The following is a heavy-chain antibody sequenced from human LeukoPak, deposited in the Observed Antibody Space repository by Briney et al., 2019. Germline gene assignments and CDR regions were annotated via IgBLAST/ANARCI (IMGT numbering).Heavy chain of an antibody. Sequence: SETLSLTCTVSGGSISSSSYYWGWIRQPPGKGLEWIGSIYYSGSTYYNPSLKSRVTISVDTSKNQFSLKLSSVTAADTAVYYCARHRLNRYSGSYSGDFDYWGQGTLVTVSS. CDR3: ARHRLNRYSGSYSGDFDY. CDR1: GGSISSSSYY. J-gene: IGHJ4*02. D-gene: IGHD1-26*01. V-gene: IGHV4-39*01. CDR2: IYYSGST.